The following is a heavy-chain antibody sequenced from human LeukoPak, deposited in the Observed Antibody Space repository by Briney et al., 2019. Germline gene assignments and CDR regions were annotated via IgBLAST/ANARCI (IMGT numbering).Heavy chain of an antibody. CDR2: ISWNSGSI. D-gene: IGHD6-13*01. Sequence: SLRLSCAASGFTFDDYAMHWVRQAPGKGLEWVSGISWNSGSIGYADSVEGRFTISRDNAKNSLYLQMNSPRAEDTALYYCAKGVDQQLAYNWFDPWGQGTLVTVSS. CDR1: GFTFDDYA. V-gene: IGHV3-9*01. CDR3: AKGVDQQLAYNWFDP. J-gene: IGHJ5*02.